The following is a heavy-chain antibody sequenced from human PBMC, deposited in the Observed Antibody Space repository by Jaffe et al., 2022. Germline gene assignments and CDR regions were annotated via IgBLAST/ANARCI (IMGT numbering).Heavy chain of an antibody. CDR2: IRYDGSNK. CDR1: GFTFSSYG. CDR3: AKDFSSGWYGGDAFDI. V-gene: IGHV3-30*02. Sequence: QVQLVESGGGVVQPGGSLRLSCAASGFTFSSYGMHWVRQAPGKGLEWVAFIRYDGSNKYYADSVKGRFTISRDNSKNTLYLQMNSLRAEDTAVYYCAKDFSSGWYGGDAFDIWGQGTMVTVSS. D-gene: IGHD6-19*01. J-gene: IGHJ3*02.